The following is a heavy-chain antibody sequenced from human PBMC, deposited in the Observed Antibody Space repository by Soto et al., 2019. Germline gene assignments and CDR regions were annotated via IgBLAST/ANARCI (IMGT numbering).Heavy chain of an antibody. CDR3: ARGQLRVYIRGGFDP. CDR1: GYTFTENQ. CDR2: IDPKSGDT. D-gene: IGHD5-18*01. Sequence: ASVKVSCKASGYTFTENQIHWLRRAPGQRLEWMGRIDPKSGDTTFAQTYQGRVTMTRDTSSNTVYMELTRLTSDDTAIYYCARGQLRVYIRGGFDPWGQGTLVTVSS. V-gene: IGHV1-2*02. J-gene: IGHJ5*02.